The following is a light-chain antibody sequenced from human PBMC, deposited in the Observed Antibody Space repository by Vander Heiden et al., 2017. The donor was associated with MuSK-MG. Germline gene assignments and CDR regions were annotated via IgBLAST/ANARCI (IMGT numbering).Light chain of an antibody. J-gene: IGLJ3*02. CDR1: SSDVGGYDY. Sequence: QSALTQPASVSGSPGPSITISCTGTSSDVGGYDYVSWYQQLPGKAPKLMIYEVNNRPSGVSDRFSGSKSGNTASLTISGLQAEDEAEYYCNSYTSDSTYVFGGGTKLTVL. V-gene: IGLV2-14*01. CDR3: NSYTSDSTYV. CDR2: EVN.